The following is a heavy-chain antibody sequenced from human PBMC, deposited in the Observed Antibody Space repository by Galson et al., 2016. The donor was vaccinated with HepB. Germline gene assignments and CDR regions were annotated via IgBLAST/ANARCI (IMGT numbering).Heavy chain of an antibody. CDR1: GYSFTTYA. J-gene: IGHJ4*02. Sequence: SVKVSCKASGYSFTTYAMHWVRQAPGQRLEWMGWINASNANTKYSQKFEGRVTISRDTSASTASLELSSLRSEDTAVYYCARSRPLEWLLLPHFDYWGQGTLVTVSS. V-gene: IGHV1-3*01. CDR2: INASNANT. D-gene: IGHD3-3*01. CDR3: ARSRPLEWLLLPHFDY.